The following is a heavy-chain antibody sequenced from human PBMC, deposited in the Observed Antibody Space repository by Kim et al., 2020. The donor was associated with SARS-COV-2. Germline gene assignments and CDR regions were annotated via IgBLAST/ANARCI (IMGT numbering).Heavy chain of an antibody. D-gene: IGHD3-22*01. Sequence: SETLSLTCNVSGGSVSSGSFYWSWVRQPPGKGLEWIGYIFYSGTTNYNPSLRSRVTISVDPSKNQVSLRLTAVSAADTAVYYCARGQDSLGLLRPDFDYWGQGTLVTVST. V-gene: IGHV4-61*01. J-gene: IGHJ4*02. CDR1: GGSVSSGSFY. CDR2: IFYSGTT. CDR3: ARGQDSLGLLRPDFDY.